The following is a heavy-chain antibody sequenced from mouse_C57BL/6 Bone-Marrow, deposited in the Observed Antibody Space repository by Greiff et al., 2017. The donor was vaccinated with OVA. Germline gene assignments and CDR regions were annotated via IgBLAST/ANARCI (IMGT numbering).Heavy chain of an antibody. CDR2: ISSGGDYI. Sequence: DVTLVESGEGLVKPGGSLKLSCAASGFTFSSYAMSWVRQTPEKRLEWVAYISSGGDYIYYADTVKGRFTISRDNARNTLYLQMSSLKSEDTAMYYCTRDRYFAWFAYWGQGTLVTVSA. CDR1: GFTFSSYA. V-gene: IGHV5-9-1*02. J-gene: IGHJ3*01. CDR3: TRDRYFAWFAY.